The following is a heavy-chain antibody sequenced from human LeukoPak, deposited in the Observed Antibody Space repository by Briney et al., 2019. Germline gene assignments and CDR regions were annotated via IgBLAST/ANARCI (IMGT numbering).Heavy chain of an antibody. CDR1: GGSISSYY. V-gene: IGHV4-59*01. D-gene: IGHD3-9*01. CDR2: IYYSGST. Sequence: SESLSLTCNVSGGSISSYYWSWIRQPPGKGLEWIGYIYYSGSTDSNPSLKGRVTISVDTSKNQFSLKLRSVTAADTAVYYCARRPRNDILTGTPFDYWGQGILVTVSS. J-gene: IGHJ4*02. CDR3: ARRPRNDILTGTPFDY.